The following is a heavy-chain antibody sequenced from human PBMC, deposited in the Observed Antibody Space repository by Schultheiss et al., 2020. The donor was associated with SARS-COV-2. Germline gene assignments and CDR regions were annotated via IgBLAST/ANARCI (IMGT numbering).Heavy chain of an antibody. D-gene: IGHD3/OR15-3a*01. CDR1: GFTFSDYG. Sequence: GGSLRLSCAASGFTFSDYGMHWVRQAPGKGLEWVSFIRYDGSAKYYSDSVKGRFTISRDNSKNTLYLQMNSLRTEETAIYYCTRRQGWTGPDYWGQGTLVTVSS. CDR3: TRRQGWTGPDY. V-gene: IGHV3-30*02. J-gene: IGHJ4*02. CDR2: IRYDGSAK.